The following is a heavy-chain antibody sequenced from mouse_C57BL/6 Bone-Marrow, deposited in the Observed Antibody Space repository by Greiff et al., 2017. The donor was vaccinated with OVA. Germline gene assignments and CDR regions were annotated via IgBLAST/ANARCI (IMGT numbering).Heavy chain of an antibody. CDR1: GFTFSSYG. CDR2: ISSGGSYT. CDR3: ARERFAY. Sequence: VQLKESGGDLVKPGGSLKLSCAASGFTFSSYGMSWVRQTPDKRLEWVATISSGGSYTYYPDSVKGRFTISRDNAKNTLYLQMSSLKSEDTAMYYCARERFAYWGQGTLVTVSA. J-gene: IGHJ3*01. V-gene: IGHV5-6*01.